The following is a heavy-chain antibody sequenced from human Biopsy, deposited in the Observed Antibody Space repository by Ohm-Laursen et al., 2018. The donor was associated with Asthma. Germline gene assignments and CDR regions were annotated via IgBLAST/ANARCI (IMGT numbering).Heavy chain of an antibody. D-gene: IGHD3-16*01. V-gene: IGHV4-30-4*01. J-gene: IGHJ4*02. CDR3: ARRGGLRRYFGY. CDR2: IYYIGNT. CDR1: GGSISSSY. Sequence: SQTLSLTCSVPGGSISSSYWSWIRQPPGKGLEWFGYIYYIGNTYYSPSLKSRVTISLDTSKNQFPLKLSSVTAADTAVYYCARRGGLRRYFGYWGQGTLVTVSS.